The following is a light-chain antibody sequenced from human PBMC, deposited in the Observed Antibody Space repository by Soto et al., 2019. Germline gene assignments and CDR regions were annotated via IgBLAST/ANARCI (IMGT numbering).Light chain of an antibody. CDR3: STWDASLSGRV. J-gene: IGLJ3*02. V-gene: IGLV1-47*02. CDR1: SSNIGNNF. Sequence: SVLTQPPSASGTPGQKVTISCSGASSNIGNNFVSWYQQVPGTAPKLLIYSDDQRPSGVPDRVSGSKSGTSASLAISGLRSEDEADYYCSTWDASLSGRVFGGGTKVTVL. CDR2: SDD.